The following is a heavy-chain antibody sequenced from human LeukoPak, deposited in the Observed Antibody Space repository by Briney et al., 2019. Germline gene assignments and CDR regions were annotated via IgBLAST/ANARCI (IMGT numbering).Heavy chain of an antibody. CDR2: IRYDGSNK. V-gene: IGHV3-30*02. D-gene: IGHD3-3*01. Sequence: GGSLRLSCAASGFTFSSYGMHWVRQAPGKGLEWVAFIRYDGSNKYYADSVKGRFTISRDNSKNTLYLQMNSLRAEDTAVYYCATEVFLEWLLNDDYWGQGTLVTVSS. CDR3: ATEVFLEWLLNDDY. CDR1: GFTFSSYG. J-gene: IGHJ4*02.